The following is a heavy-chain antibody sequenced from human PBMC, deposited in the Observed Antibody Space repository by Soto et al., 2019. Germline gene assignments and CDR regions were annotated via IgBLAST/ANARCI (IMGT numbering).Heavy chain of an antibody. CDR2: INAGNGNT. Sequence: ASVKVSCKASGSTFPSYAMHWVRQAPGQRLEWMGWINAGNGNTKYSQKFQGRVTITRDTSASTAYMELSSLRSEDTAVYYCARRYNWSHFDYWGQGTLVTVSS. CDR3: ARRYNWSHFDY. J-gene: IGHJ4*02. CDR1: GSTFPSYA. V-gene: IGHV1-3*01. D-gene: IGHD1-20*01.